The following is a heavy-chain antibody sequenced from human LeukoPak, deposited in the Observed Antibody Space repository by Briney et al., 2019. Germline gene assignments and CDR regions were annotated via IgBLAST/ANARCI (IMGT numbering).Heavy chain of an antibody. CDR2: TYYRSKWYN. J-gene: IGHJ3*02. CDR3: AKGEWLVNDAFNI. V-gene: IGHV6-1*01. CDR1: GDSVSNNNAA. D-gene: IGHD6-19*01. Sequence: SQTLSLTCAISGDSVSNNNAAWNWIRQSPSRGLEWLGSTYYRSKWYNDHAVSMKSRIIINPDTSKNQFSLQLKSVTPEDTAVYFCAKGEWLVNDAFNIWGLGTMVTVSS.